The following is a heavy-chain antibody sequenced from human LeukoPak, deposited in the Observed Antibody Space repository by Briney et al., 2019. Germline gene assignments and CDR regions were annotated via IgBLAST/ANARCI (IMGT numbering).Heavy chain of an antibody. CDR3: ARLAAVRSLRGTLKKSPSPQYKKGTTGTPSRHFDY. V-gene: IGHV4-39*07. CDR1: GGSISSSSYY. Sequence: SETLSLTCTVSGGSISSSSYYWGWIRQPPGKGLEWIGSIYYSGSTYYNPSLKSRVTISVDTSKNQFSLKLSSVTAADTAVYYCARLAAVRSLRGTLKKSPSPQYKKGTTGTPSRHFDYWGQGTLVTVSS. J-gene: IGHJ4*02. D-gene: IGHD1-1*01. CDR2: IYYSGST.